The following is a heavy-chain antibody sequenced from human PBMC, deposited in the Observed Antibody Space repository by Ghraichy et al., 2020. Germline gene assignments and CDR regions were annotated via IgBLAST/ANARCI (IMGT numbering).Heavy chain of an antibody. V-gene: IGHV3-23*01. Sequence: LSLTCAASGFTFSNYAMTWVRQAPGKGLEWVSTISHNSVTTYFADSVKGRVTISRDNSKNTLSLQMNSLRAEDTAVYFCAKGKDGYNLFDCWGQGTLVTVSS. CDR1: GFTFSNYA. CDR2: ISHNSVTT. D-gene: IGHD5-24*01. CDR3: AKGKDGYNLFDC. J-gene: IGHJ4*02.